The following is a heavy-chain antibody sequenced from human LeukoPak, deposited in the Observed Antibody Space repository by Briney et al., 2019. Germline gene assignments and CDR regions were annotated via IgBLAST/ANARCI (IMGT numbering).Heavy chain of an antibody. V-gene: IGHV3-7*04. D-gene: IGHD5-24*01. CDR3: TRVGYIDEGIDY. J-gene: IGHJ4*02. Sequence: GGSLRLSCLGSGFTFSAHWMTWVRQAPGKGLEWVANIKQDGSKKSYVDSVKGRFTISRDNAKNSLYLQMNSLRAEDTAIYYCTRVGYIDEGIDYWGQGTLVTVSS. CDR1: GFTFSAHW. CDR2: IKQDGSKK.